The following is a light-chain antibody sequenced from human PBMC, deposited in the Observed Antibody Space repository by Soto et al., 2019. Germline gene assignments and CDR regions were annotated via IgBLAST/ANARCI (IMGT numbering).Light chain of an antibody. J-gene: IGLJ3*02. CDR1: ATDVGSYNY. CDR2: EVS. V-gene: IGLV2-14*01. CDR3: SSFTSSLTWV. Sequence: QSALTQPASVSGSPGQSITISCTGTATDVGSYNYVSWYQQHPNKAPKLMIYEVSNRPSGISNRFFGSKSGNTASLTISGLQAEDEAHYYCSSFTSSLTWVFGGGTKVTVL.